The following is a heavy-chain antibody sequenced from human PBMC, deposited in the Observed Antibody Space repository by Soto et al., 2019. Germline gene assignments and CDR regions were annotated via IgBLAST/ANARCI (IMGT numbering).Heavy chain of an antibody. Sequence: GGSLRRSWTAAGFSLGTYLMTWVRQAPGKRLAWVSSISGNGFDTYYADSVKGRFTISRDNSKNRLFLQMNSLRADDTALYYCAPGGRFYSGTSGHPLGFCGQGAVVTVSS. V-gene: IGHV3-23*01. CDR1: GFSLGTYL. CDR2: ISGNGFDT. CDR3: APGGRFYSGTSGHPLGF. D-gene: IGHD2-15*01. J-gene: IGHJ4*02.